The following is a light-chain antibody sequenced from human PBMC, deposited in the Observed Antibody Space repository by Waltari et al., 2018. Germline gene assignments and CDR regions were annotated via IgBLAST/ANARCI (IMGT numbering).Light chain of an antibody. CDR1: QSVSSN. V-gene: IGKV3-15*01. CDR2: GAS. CDR3: QQYNNWPTWT. J-gene: IGKJ1*01. Sequence: EIVMTQSPATLSVSPGENATLSCRASQSVSSNLAWYQQKPGQAPRLLIYGASTRATGIPARFSGSGSGTEFTLTISSLQSEDFEVYYCQQYNNWPTWTFGQGTKVEIK.